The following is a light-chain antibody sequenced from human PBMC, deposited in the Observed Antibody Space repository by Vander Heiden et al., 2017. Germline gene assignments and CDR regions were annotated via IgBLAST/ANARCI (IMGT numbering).Light chain of an antibody. J-gene: IGKJ2*01. Sequence: DIHMTQSPSSLSASVGDRVTITCRASQSISSYLSWYQQKPGKAPKLLIYDASSLQSGVPSRFSGSGSGTDFTLTISSLQPEDFATYYCQQSYSTPLYTFGQGTKLEIK. CDR2: DAS. CDR1: QSISSY. CDR3: QQSYSTPLYT. V-gene: IGKV1-39*01.